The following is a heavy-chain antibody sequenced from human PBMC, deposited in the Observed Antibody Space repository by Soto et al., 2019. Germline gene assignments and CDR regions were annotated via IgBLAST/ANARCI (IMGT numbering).Heavy chain of an antibody. Sequence: QMQLVQSGPEVKKPGTSVKVSCKASGFTFTSSAVQWVRQARGQRLEWIGWIVVGSGNTNYAQKFQERVTITRDMTTSTAYMELSSLRSEDTAVYYCAAARTYYDFWSGYAFFAYWGQGTLVTVSS. CDR3: AAARTYYDFWSGYAFFAY. CDR2: IVVGSGNT. CDR1: GFTFTSSA. V-gene: IGHV1-58*01. D-gene: IGHD3-3*01. J-gene: IGHJ4*02.